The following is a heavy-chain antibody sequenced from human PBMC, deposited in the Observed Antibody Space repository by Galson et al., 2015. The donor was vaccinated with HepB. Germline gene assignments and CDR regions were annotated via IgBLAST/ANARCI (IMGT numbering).Heavy chain of an antibody. CDR2: IYYSGST. CDR3: AREKYDSSGYYTRWFDP. V-gene: IGHV4-59*01. J-gene: IGHJ5*02. D-gene: IGHD3-22*01. Sequence: ETLSLTCTVSGGSISSYYWSWIRQPPGKGLEWIGYIYYSGSTNYNPSLKSRVTISVDTSKNQFSLKLSYVTAADTAVYYCAREKYDSSGYYTRWFDPWGQGTLVTVSS. CDR1: GGSISSYY.